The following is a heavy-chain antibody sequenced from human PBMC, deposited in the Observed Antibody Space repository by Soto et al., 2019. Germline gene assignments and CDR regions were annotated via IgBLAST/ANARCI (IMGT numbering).Heavy chain of an antibody. CDR2: IDPRSGGT. D-gene: IGHD3-10*01. Sequence: ASVKVSCKVSGYPFTTYYIHWVRQAPGQGLEWMGWIDPRSGGTVYEQKFQGRVTMTRDTSISTVYMDLSGLTSDDTALYYCATDDYGIFSYWGQGSLVTV. V-gene: IGHV1-2*02. CDR3: ATDDYGIFSY. J-gene: IGHJ4*02. CDR1: GYPFTTYY.